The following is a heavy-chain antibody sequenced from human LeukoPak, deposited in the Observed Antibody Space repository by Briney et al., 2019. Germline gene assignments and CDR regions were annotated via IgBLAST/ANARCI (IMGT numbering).Heavy chain of an antibody. CDR2: LNPKSGGT. V-gene: IGHV1-2*02. CDR1: GYTFNGYY. J-gene: IGHJ5*02. CDR3: ARNDWNDPWFDR. Sequence: ASVKFSCKASGYTFNGYYIHWVRQAPGQGLEWMGWLNPKSGGTNYAQNFQGRVTMSRDTIINTAYMELSRLRSDDTAVYYCARNDWNDPWFDRWGHGTLVTVSS. D-gene: IGHD1-1*01.